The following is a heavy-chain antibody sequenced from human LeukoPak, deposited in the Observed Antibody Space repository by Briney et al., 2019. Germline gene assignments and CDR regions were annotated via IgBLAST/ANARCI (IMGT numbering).Heavy chain of an antibody. J-gene: IGHJ5*01. D-gene: IGHD4-23*01. V-gene: IGHV3-21*04. CDR1: GFTFSSYS. CDR2: ISSSSSYI. Sequence: KPGGSLRLSCAASGFTFSSYSMNWVRQAPGKGLEWVSSISSSSSYIYYADSVKGRFTISRDNAKNSLYLQMNSLRAEDTALYYCAKDTNYGGNSWWFDYWGQGTLVTVSS. CDR3: AKDTNYGGNSWWFDY.